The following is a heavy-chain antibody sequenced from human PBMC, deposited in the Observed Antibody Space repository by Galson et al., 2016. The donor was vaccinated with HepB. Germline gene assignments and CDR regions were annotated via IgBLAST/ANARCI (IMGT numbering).Heavy chain of an antibody. D-gene: IGHD2/OR15-2a*01. V-gene: IGHV1-18*01. CDR1: GYTFTSNG. Sequence: SVKVSCKASGYTFTSNGISWVRQAPGQGLEWMGWISAYNGNTNYAQNFQGRVTMTTDRSTSTAYLELRSLRSDDTAVYYCARDRSNLDYFGMDLWGHGTLVTVSS. CDR2: ISAYNGNT. CDR3: ARDRSNLDYFGMDL. J-gene: IGHJ2*01.